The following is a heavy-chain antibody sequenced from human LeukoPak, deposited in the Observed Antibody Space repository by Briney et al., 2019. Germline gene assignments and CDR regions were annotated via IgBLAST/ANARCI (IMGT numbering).Heavy chain of an antibody. CDR1: GFTFSSCG. D-gene: IGHD6-13*01. V-gene: IGHV3-30*18. J-gene: IGHJ4*02. Sequence: GRSLRLSCAASGFTFSSCGMHWVRQAPGKGLEWVAVISYDGDNRHYADSVKGRFTISRDNSKNTLYLQMNSLRAEDTAVYYCAKDAGYSSSWYSWWGQGTLVTVSS. CDR2: ISYDGDNR. CDR3: AKDAGYSSSWYSW.